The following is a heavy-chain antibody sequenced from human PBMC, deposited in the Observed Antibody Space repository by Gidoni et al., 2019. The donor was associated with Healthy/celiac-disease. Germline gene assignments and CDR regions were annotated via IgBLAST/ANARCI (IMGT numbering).Heavy chain of an antibody. D-gene: IGHD2-15*01. CDR3: ARGVDCSGGSCYPDY. J-gene: IGHJ4*02. Sequence: QVQLQQWGAGLLKPSETLSLTCAVYGGSFSGYYWSWIRQHPGKGLEWIGEINHSGSTNYNPSLKSRVTISVDTSKNQFSLKLSSVTAADTAVYYCARGVDCSGGSCYPDYWGQGTLVTVSS. CDR1: GGSFSGYY. V-gene: IGHV4-34*01. CDR2: INHSGST.